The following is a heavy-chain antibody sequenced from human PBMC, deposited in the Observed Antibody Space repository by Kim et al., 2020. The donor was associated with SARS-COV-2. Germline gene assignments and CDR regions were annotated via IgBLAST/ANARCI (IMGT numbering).Heavy chain of an antibody. CDR2: IYYSGST. CDR1: GGSISSGGYY. CDR3: ARVKITMIVVVQYFDL. J-gene: IGHJ2*01. D-gene: IGHD3-22*01. V-gene: IGHV4-31*03. Sequence: SETLSLTCTVSGGSISSGGYYWSWIRQHPGKGLEWIGYIYYSGSTYYNPSLKSRVTISVDTSKNQFSLKLSSVTAADTAVYYCARVKITMIVVVQYFDLWGRGTLVTVSS.